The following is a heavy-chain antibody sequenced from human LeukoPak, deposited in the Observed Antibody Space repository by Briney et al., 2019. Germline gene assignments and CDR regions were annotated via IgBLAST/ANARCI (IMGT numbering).Heavy chain of an antibody. D-gene: IGHD1-20*01. CDR1: GYTFTNYY. Sequence: ASVTVSCKASGYTFTNYYMHWVRQAPGQGLEWMGIIRPNGCGTGLAHKFQGRVTMTTDRSTQTVSLQLNCLRSEDTAIYYCARITSNDGFDIWGQGTMVTVS. CDR2: IRPNGCGT. CDR3: ARITSNDGFDI. V-gene: IGHV1-46*01. J-gene: IGHJ3*02.